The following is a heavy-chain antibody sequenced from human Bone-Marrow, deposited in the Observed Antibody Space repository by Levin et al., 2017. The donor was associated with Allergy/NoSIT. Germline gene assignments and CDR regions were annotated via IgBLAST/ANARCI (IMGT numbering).Heavy chain of an antibody. CDR1: GFTFSSYG. CDR2: ISYDGSNK. D-gene: IGHD3-9*01. J-gene: IGHJ4*02. CDR3: AKARGEVNYFDWLVTCDY. V-gene: IGHV3-30*18. Sequence: QAGGSLRLSCAASGFTFSSYGMHWVRQAPGKGLEWVAVISYDGSNKYYADSVKGRFTISRDNSKNTLYLQMNSLRAEDTAVYYCAKARGEVNYFDWLVTCDYWGQGTLVTVSS.